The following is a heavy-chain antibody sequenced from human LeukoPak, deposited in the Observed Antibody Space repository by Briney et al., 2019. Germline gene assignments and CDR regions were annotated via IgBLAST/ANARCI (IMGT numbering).Heavy chain of an antibody. CDR1: GFTFSSYG. Sequence: PGGSLRLSCAASGFTFSSYGMHWVRQAPGKGLEWVAVISYDGSNKYYADSVKGRFTISRDNSKNTLYLQMNSLRAEDTAVYYCAKDPDGYGFWSGPSSNYFDYWGQGTLVTVSS. CDR3: AKDPDGYGFWSGPSSNYFDY. CDR2: ISYDGSNK. J-gene: IGHJ4*02. D-gene: IGHD3-3*01. V-gene: IGHV3-30*18.